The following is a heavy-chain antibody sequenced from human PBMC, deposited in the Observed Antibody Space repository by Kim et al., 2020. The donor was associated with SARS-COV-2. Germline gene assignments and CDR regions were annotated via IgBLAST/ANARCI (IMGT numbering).Heavy chain of an antibody. V-gene: IGHV4-39*07. Sequence: SETLSLTCTVSGGSISSSGYLWAWIRQSPGMGLEWLASVSYSGATYYNPSLKSRGSISKDTSKNQFSLKVNSMTAADTAVYYCARYSNYDWLLIHWGQG. J-gene: IGHJ4*02. CDR2: VSYSGAT. CDR1: GGSISSSGYL. D-gene: IGHD3-3*01. CDR3: ARYSNYDWLLIH.